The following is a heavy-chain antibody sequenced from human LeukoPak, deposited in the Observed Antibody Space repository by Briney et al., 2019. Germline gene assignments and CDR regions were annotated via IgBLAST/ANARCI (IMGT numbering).Heavy chain of an antibody. CDR1: GYSFTSYW. CDR3: ARLLGYSYGDNWFDP. V-gene: IGHV5-51*01. CDR2: IYPGDSDT. D-gene: IGHD5-18*01. Sequence: GESLKISCKGSGYSFTSYWIGWVRQMPGKGLEWMGIIYPGDSDTRYSPSFQGQVTISADKSISTAYLQWSSLKASDTAMYYCARLLGYSYGDNWFDPWGQGTLVTVSS. J-gene: IGHJ5*02.